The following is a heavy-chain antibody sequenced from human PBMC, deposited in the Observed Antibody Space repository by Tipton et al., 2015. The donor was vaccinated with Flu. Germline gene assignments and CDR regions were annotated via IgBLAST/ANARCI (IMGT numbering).Heavy chain of an antibody. CDR1: GYSISSGYY. Sequence: TLSLTCVVSGYSISSGYYWGWIRQSPGEGLEWIGSIHHSGSTYDNPSLKSRVTISVDTSKNQFSLKLSSVTTADTAVYYCARQGDTGHPPLDPWGQGTLVTVSS. V-gene: IGHV4-38-2*01. CDR3: ARQGDTGHPPLDP. J-gene: IGHJ5*02. CDR2: IHHSGST. D-gene: IGHD2-21*01.